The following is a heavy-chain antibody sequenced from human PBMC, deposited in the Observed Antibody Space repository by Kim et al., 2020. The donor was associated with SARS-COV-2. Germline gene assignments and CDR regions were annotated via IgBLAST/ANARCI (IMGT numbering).Heavy chain of an antibody. D-gene: IGHD6-13*01. V-gene: IGHV4-59*01. Sequence: SLKSRVTISVDTSKNQFSLKLSSVTAADTAVYYCARVSVGLIAAAETFDYWGQGTLVTVSS. CDR3: ARVSVGLIAAAETFDY. J-gene: IGHJ4*02.